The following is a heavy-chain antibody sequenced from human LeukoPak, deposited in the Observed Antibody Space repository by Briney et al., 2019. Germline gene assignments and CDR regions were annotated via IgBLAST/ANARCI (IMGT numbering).Heavy chain of an antibody. J-gene: IGHJ4*02. CDR2: ITSSGDKT. V-gene: IGHV3-64*01. CDR3: ARGGATTLFDY. D-gene: IGHD1-26*01. Sequence: GGSLRLSCAASGFTFSSYAMHWVRQAPGKGLEYVSAITSSGDKTYYGNSVKGRFTISRDNSKNTLYLQMGSLSIEDVAVYHYARGGATTLFDYWGQGTLVTVSS. CDR1: GFTFSSYA.